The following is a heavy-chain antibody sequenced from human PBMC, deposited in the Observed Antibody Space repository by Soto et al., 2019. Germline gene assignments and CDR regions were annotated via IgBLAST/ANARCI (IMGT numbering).Heavy chain of an antibody. CDR3: VHTVMVNTITGGHYLDY. V-gene: IGHV2-5*01. D-gene: IGHD2-8*01. J-gene: IGHJ4*02. CDR2: IYWNEDK. Sequence: QITLEESGPTLVKPTQTLTLTCTFSAFPLSTNGVGVGWIRQPPGKPLEWLAVIYWNEDKRYSRSLKSRLSITKDTSKNQVVLTLTTMDPVDTATYYCVHTVMVNTITGGHYLDYWGPGILVTVSS. CDR1: AFPLSTNGVG.